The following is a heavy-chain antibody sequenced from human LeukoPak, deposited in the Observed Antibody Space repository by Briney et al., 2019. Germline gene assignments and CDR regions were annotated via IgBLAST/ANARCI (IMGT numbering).Heavy chain of an antibody. CDR3: ARDQRVVGATESMDA. D-gene: IGHD1-26*01. V-gene: IGHV3-66*02. J-gene: IGHJ6*03. Sequence: GGSLRLSCAASGFTVSSNYMSWVRQAPGKGLEWVSVIYSGGSTYYADSVKGRFTISRDNSKNTLYLQMNSLRAEDTAVYYCARDQRVVGATESMDAWGKGTTVTVSS. CDR2: IYSGGST. CDR1: GFTVSSNY.